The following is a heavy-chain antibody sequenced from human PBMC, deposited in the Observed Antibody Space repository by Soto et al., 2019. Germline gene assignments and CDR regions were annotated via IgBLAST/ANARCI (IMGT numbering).Heavy chain of an antibody. D-gene: IGHD3-9*01. Sequence: ASVKVSCKAPGVSFSSNTISWLRQATGQRLEWMGRIIPILGIANYAQKIQGRVTITRDTSASTAYMELSSLRSEDSAVYYCTRVLRYFDKYGMDVWGQGTTVTVSS. CDR1: GVSFSSNT. CDR2: IIPILGIA. V-gene: IGHV1-69*02. CDR3: TRVLRYFDKYGMDV. J-gene: IGHJ6*02.